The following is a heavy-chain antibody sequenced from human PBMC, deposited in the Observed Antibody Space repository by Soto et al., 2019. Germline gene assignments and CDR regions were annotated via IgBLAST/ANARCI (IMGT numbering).Heavy chain of an antibody. V-gene: IGHV3-53*01. J-gene: IGHJ1*01. Sequence: GGSLRLSCAVSGFTVSSNSMTWVRQAPGKGLEWVSVIESSGSTYYSDSMKDRFIISRDDSKNTLFLQVRSLRVEDTAIYYCASPGIAVAGPVITWSENQLQHWGQGTLVTVSS. CDR3: ASPGIAVAGPVITWSENQLQH. CDR2: IESSGST. D-gene: IGHD6-13*01. CDR1: GFTVSSNS.